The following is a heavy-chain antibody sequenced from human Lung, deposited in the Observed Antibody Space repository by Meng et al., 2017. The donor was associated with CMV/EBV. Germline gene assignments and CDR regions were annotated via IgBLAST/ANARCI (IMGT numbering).Heavy chain of an antibody. CDR2: INPISGDT. CDR1: GYTFTDYY. CDR3: AREQNYGDFYYYYYGLDV. V-gene: IGHV1-2*02. Sequence: ASVXVSXKASGYTFTDYYIHWVRQAPGQGLEWMGWINPISGDTNFAQKFPGRVTLTRDTSINTAYMELSGLKSDDTAVYYCAREQNYGDFYYYYYGLDVWXQGTXVTV. D-gene: IGHD4-17*01. J-gene: IGHJ6*02.